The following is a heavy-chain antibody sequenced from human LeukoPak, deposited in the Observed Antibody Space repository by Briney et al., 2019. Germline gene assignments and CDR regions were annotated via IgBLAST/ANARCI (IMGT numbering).Heavy chain of an antibody. Sequence: SETLSLTCTVSGGSISSYYWTWIRQPPGKGLEWIGYIHYTGSTNYNPSLKSRVTISVDTSKNQFSLKLSSVTAADTAVYYCARTRGYSGYDYEYWGQGTLVTVSS. CDR1: GGSISSYY. J-gene: IGHJ4*02. V-gene: IGHV4-59*01. CDR2: IHYTGST. D-gene: IGHD5-12*01. CDR3: ARTRGYSGYDYEY.